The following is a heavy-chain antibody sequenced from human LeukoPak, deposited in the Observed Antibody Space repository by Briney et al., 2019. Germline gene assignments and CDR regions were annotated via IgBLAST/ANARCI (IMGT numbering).Heavy chain of an antibody. J-gene: IGHJ5*02. D-gene: IGHD3-3*01. Sequence: SQTLSLTCTVSGGSVTSGGHYWSWIRQYPGRGLDWLGNIYHSGSTYYNPSLKSRVTMSVDTSKNQFSLKLSSVTAADTAVYYCARGPPASFGVVIMAFDPWGQGTLVTVSS. CDR1: GGSVTSGGHY. CDR2: IYHSGST. CDR3: ARGPPASFGVVIMAFDP. V-gene: IGHV4-31*03.